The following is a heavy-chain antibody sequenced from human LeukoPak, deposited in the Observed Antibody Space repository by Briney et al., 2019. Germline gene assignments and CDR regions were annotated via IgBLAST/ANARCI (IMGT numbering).Heavy chain of an antibody. Sequence: PGGSLRLSCAASGFTFSNYAMSWVRQAPGKGLEWVSAITGSGGNTYYADSVKGRFTISRDNSKNTLYLQMTSLRAEDTAVYYCAKWGDYDVLTGYYVSDYWGQGTLVTVSS. V-gene: IGHV3-23*01. CDR1: GFTFSNYA. J-gene: IGHJ4*02. CDR2: ITGSGGNT. CDR3: AKWGDYDVLTGYYVSDY. D-gene: IGHD3-9*01.